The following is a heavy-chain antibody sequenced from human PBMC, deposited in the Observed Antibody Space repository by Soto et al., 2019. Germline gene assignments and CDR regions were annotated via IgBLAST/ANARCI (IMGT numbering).Heavy chain of an antibody. CDR3: AKSPGNNGYCSFDY. D-gene: IGHD3-22*01. CDR2: ISGSGSTI. V-gene: IGHV3-23*01. Sequence: EVQLLESGGGLLQPGGSLRLSCAASGFMLNNYAMNWVRQAPGKGLEWVSSISGSGSTINYADSVRGRFTISRDTSKSTLYLQMDTLRAEDTAVYYCAKSPGNNGYCSFDYCGQGTLVTVSS. CDR1: GFMLNNYA. J-gene: IGHJ4*02.